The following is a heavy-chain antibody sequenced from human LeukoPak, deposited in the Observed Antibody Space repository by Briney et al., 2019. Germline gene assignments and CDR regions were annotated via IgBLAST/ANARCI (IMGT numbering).Heavy chain of an antibody. CDR2: IGSGGST. Sequence: GGSLRLSCAASGFTFSSYAMSWVRQAPGKGLEWVSAIGSGGSTYYADSVKGRFTISRDSSKYTLYLQMNSLRAEDTAVYYCAKELVGATGYFDYWGQGTLVTVSS. CDR3: AKELVGATGYFDY. V-gene: IGHV3-23*01. D-gene: IGHD1-26*01. CDR1: GFTFSSYA. J-gene: IGHJ4*02.